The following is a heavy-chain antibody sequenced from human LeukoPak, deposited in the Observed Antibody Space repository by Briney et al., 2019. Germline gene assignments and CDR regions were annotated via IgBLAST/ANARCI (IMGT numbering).Heavy chain of an antibody. CDR2: IRSGSSTI. D-gene: IGHD1-26*01. CDR1: GFTFSTYS. J-gene: IGHJ4*02. V-gene: IGHV3-48*02. CDR3: ASRREAFDY. Sequence: RSLTLSCAASGFTFSTYSMNCVRQAPGKGLEWVSYIRSGSSTIYYADSMKGRFTISRDNAKNPLYLQMNNLRDEDTAVYSCASRREAFDYWGQGTLVTVSS.